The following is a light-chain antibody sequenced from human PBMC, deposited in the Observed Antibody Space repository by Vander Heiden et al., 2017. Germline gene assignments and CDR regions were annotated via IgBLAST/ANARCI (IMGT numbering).Light chain of an antibody. V-gene: IGKV1-39*01. CDR2: AAP. J-gene: IGKJ2*01. CDR3: QQSYGAPYN. CDR1: ERIDHY. Sequence: DIQMTQSPPSLSASLGDRVTITCRASERIDHYLNWYRQKPGKGPELLIYAAPNLQSWVPSRFSGSGSGTDFTLTIASLRPEDFATYYCQQSYGAPYNLGQGTKLE.